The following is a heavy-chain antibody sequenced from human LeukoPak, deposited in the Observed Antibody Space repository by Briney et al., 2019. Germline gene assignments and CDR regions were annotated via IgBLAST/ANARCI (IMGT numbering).Heavy chain of an antibody. CDR3: ARALVGATKTFDY. Sequence: SETLSLTCTVSGGSISRYYWSWIRQPPGKGLEWIGYIYYSGSTNYNPSLKSRVTISVDTSKNQFSLKLSSVTAADTAVYYCARALVGATKTFDYWGQGTLVTVS. V-gene: IGHV4-59*08. D-gene: IGHD1-26*01. CDR1: GGSISRYY. CDR2: IYYSGST. J-gene: IGHJ4*02.